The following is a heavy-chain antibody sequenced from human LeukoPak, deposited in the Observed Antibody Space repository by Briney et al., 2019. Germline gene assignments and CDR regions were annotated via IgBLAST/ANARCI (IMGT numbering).Heavy chain of an antibody. CDR2: ISYDGSNK. CDR1: GFTFSSYG. V-gene: IGHV3-30*18. Sequence: GGSLRLSCAASGFTFSSYGMHWVRQAPGKGLEWVAVISYDGSNKYYADSVKGRFTISRDNSKNTLYLQMNSLRAEDTAVYYCAKLIPVTFGGVIVDYWGQGTLVTVSS. J-gene: IGHJ4*02. CDR3: AKLIPVTFGGVIVDY. D-gene: IGHD3-16*02.